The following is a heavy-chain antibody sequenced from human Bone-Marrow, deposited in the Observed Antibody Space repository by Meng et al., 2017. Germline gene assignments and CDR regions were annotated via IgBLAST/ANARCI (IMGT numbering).Heavy chain of an antibody. Sequence: QVQLVQSGAEVKKPGASVKVSCKASGYTFTGYYMQWVRQAPGQGLEWMGRINPNSGGTNYAQKFQGRVTMTRDTSISTAYMELSRLRSDDTAVYYCARVPGYSSGWYYFDYWGQGTLVAVSS. V-gene: IGHV1-2*06. D-gene: IGHD6-19*01. CDR3: ARVPGYSSGWYYFDY. CDR2: INPNSGGT. J-gene: IGHJ4*02. CDR1: GYTFTGYY.